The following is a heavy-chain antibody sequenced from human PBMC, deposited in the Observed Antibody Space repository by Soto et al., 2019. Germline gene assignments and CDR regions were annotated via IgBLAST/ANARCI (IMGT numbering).Heavy chain of an antibody. CDR3: ARGRIVALIHDAFEI. J-gene: IGHJ3*02. Sequence: QGQLLQSGDEVKKPGASVRVSCRASGYDFTSYGISWVRQAPGQGLEWVSWISAYNGKRDTAQKFQGRVTMTLDTSTDTAHMELGDLTSADTVVYYCARGRIVALIHDAFEIWGQGTMVAVSS. D-gene: IGHD2-21*01. CDR2: ISAYNGKR. V-gene: IGHV1-18*01. CDR1: GYDFTSYG.